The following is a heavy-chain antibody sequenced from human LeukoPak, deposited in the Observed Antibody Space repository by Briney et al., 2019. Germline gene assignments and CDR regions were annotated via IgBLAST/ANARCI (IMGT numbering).Heavy chain of an antibody. V-gene: IGHV5-51*01. CDR2: IYPGDSDT. D-gene: IGHD1-26*01. J-gene: IGHJ4*02. Sequence: GESLKISCQGSEYIFTDYWIGRVRQMSGKGLEWMGTIYPGDSDTRYSPSLQGQVTISADRSTNTAYLQWSSLRASDTAMYYCARRGEKGSGTYYDYWGQGTLVTVSS. CDR1: EYIFTDYW. CDR3: ARRGEKGSGTYYDY.